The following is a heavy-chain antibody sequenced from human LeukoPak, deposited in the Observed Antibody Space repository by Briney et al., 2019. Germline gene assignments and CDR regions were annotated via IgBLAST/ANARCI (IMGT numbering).Heavy chain of an antibody. CDR3: AREDSGSYYNFYYFYMDV. V-gene: IGHV4-4*07. D-gene: IGHD3-10*01. CDR1: GGSFSNYF. J-gene: IGHJ6*03. Sequence: ETLSLTCSVSGGSFSNYFWSWVRQPAGKGLEWIGRIYPSGNTNYNPSLKSRVTLSVDTSKTQFYLSLSSVTAADTAVYYCAREDSGSYYNFYYFYMDVWGKGTTVTISS. CDR2: IYPSGNT.